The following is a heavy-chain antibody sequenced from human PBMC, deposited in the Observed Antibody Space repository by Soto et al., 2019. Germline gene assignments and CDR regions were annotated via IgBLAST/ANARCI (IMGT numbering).Heavy chain of an antibody. V-gene: IGHV4-4*02. J-gene: IGHJ4*02. CDR3: ARAPRYCSSTSCYSLDY. D-gene: IGHD2-2*01. CDR2: IYHSGST. Sequence: QVQLQESGPGLVKPSGTLSLTCAVSGGSISSSNWWSWVRQPPGEGLEWIGEIYHSGSTNYNPSLKSRVTISVDKSKNQFSLKLSSVTAADTAVYYCARAPRYCSSTSCYSLDYWGQRTLVTVS. CDR1: GGSISSSNW.